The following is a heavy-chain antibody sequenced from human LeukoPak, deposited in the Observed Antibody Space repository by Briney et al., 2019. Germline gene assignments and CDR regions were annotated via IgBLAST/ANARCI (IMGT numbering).Heavy chain of an antibody. J-gene: IGHJ1*01. CDR1: GFTFSNYW. D-gene: IGHD2-2*01. Sequence: PGGSLRLSCAASGFTFSNYWMSWVRQAPGKGLEWVANIKQDGSEKYYVDSVRGRFTISRDNAKISLYLQMNSLRAEDTAVYYCATYSSSNARELQYWGQGTLVTVSS. V-gene: IGHV3-7*01. CDR2: IKQDGSEK. CDR3: ATYSSSNARELQY.